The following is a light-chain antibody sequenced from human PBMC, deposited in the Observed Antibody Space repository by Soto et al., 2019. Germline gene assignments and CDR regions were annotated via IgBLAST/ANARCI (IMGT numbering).Light chain of an antibody. J-gene: IGLJ1*01. CDR3: AAWDDSLNAL. CDR1: SSNIGDNP. CDR2: IND. Sequence: QSVLTQPPSASGTPGQRITISCSGSSSNIGDNPVNWYQQLPGAAPKLLIYINDQRPSGVPDRFSGSKSGTSASLAISGLQPEDEADYYCAAWDDSLNALFGTGTKVNV. V-gene: IGLV1-44*01.